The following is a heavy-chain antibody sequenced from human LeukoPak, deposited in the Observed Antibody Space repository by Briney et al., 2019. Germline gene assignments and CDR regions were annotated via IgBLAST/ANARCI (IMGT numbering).Heavy chain of an antibody. J-gene: IGHJ6*03. D-gene: IGHD1-14*01. CDR3: ARHGNPEYYYYYMDV. CDR1: GFTFSDYP. Sequence: GGSLRLSCAASGFTFSDYPMHWVRQAPGKGLEWVAVISYDGRNTYYADSVKGRFTISRDNAKNSLYLQMNSLRAEDTAVYYCARHGNPEYYYYYMDVWGKGTTVTVSS. V-gene: IGHV3-30*04. CDR2: ISYDGRNT.